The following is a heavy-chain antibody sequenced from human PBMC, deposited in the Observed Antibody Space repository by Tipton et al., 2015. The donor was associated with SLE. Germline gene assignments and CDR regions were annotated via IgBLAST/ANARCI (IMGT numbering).Heavy chain of an antibody. CDR2: ISGSGTTI. J-gene: IGHJ4*02. V-gene: IGHV3-11*01. CDR1: GFSFSDYY. Sequence: GSLRLSCVASGFSFSDYYMNWIRQAPGKGLEWLSYISGSGTTIYYADSVKGRFTISRDNAKNSLYLQMNSLRAEDTAMYYCASRPTPGSGDYWGQGTLVTVSS. CDR3: ASRPTPGSGDY. D-gene: IGHD1-26*01.